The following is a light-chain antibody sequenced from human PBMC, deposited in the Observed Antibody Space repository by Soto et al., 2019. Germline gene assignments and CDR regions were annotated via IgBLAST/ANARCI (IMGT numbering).Light chain of an antibody. CDR1: SSDVGGYNY. V-gene: IGLV2-14*01. CDR2: EVS. CDR3: SSFADRNNFV. J-gene: IGLJ1*01. Sequence: QSVLTQPASVSGSPGQSITVSCTGTSSDVGGYNYVSWYQQHPGKAPKLMIYEVSNRPSGVSNRFSGSKSGNTASLTISGLQAEDEADYYCSSFADRNNFVFGTGTKVTVL.